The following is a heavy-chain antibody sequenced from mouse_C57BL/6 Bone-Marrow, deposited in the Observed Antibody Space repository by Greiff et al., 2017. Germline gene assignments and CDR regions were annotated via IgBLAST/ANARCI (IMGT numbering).Heavy chain of an antibody. Sequence: QVQLQQSGAELARPGASVKLSCKASGYTFTSYGISWVKQRTGQGLEWIGEIYPRSGNTYYNEQFKGKATLTADKSSSTAYMELRSLTSEDSAVYFYARFPYDGYYVGFAYWGQGTLVTVSA. D-gene: IGHD2-3*01. J-gene: IGHJ3*01. CDR2: IYPRSGNT. V-gene: IGHV1-81*01. CDR3: ARFPYDGYYVGFAY. CDR1: GYTFTSYG.